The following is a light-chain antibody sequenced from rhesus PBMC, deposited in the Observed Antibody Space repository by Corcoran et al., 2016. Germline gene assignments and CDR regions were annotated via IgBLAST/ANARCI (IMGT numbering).Light chain of an antibody. CDR3: QQHNSYPLT. CDR2: DAS. V-gene: IGKV1-25*01. Sequence: DIQMTQSPSSLSAFVGDTVTITCQASQGISKYSAWYQQKPGKAPKLLHDDASTLQSGVPSRFSGSGSGTEFTLTISSLQPEDFATYYSQQHNSYPLTFGGGTKVELK. J-gene: IGKJ4*01. CDR1: QGISKY.